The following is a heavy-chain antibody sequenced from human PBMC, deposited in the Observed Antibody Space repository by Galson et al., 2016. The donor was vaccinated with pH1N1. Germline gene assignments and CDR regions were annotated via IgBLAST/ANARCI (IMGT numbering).Heavy chain of an antibody. D-gene: IGHD3-9*01. CDR2: IYLSDSHT. V-gene: IGHV5-51*01. CDR3: AIARPQVRYFDWQKPHSFDY. CDR1: GYSLTNYW. Sequence: QSGAEVKKPGESLRISCEGFGYSLTNYWIVWVRQMPGKGLEWMGIIYLSDSHTTYSPSFQGQVTISADKSISTAYLERSSLKASDTATYYCAIARPQVRYFDWQKPHSFDYWGQGTLVTVSS. J-gene: IGHJ4*02.